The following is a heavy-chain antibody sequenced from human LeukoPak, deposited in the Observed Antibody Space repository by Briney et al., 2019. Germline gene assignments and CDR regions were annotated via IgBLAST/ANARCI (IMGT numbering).Heavy chain of an antibody. J-gene: IGHJ5*02. V-gene: IGHV3-23*01. CDR1: GFTFTSYA. D-gene: IGHD1-26*01. CDR2: ISGGGSSP. Sequence: SGGSLRLSCAVSGFTFTSYAMSWVRQAPGKGLEWVSAISGGGSSPYSADSAKGRFTISRDNSKNTLYLQMKSLRAEDTAVYFCANGAGAWGQGTPVTVSS. CDR3: ANGAGA.